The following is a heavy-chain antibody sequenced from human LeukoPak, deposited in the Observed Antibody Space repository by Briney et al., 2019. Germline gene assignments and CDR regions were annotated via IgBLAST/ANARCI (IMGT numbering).Heavy chain of an antibody. V-gene: IGHV3-30*02. CDR3: AKDRGLGLTGDEAGDY. CDR2: IRYDGSNK. J-gene: IGHJ4*02. D-gene: IGHD7-27*01. Sequence: GGPLRLSCAASGFTFSSYGMHWVRQAPGKGLEWVAFIRYDGSNKYYADSVKGRFTISRDNSKNTLYLQMNSLRAEDTAVYDCAKDRGLGLTGDEAGDYWGQGTLVTVSS. CDR1: GFTFSSYG.